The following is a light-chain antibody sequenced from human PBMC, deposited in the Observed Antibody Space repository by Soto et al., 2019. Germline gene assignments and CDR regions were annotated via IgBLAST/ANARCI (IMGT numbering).Light chain of an antibody. V-gene: IGKV3-20*01. Sequence: EIVLTQSPGTLSLSPGERATLSCRASQSVSSSLAWYQQKPGQAPRLLIYGATNRATGIPDRFSGSGSEADFTLTISRLEPEDFAVYLCQQYGSSPYTLGQGTKVDIK. J-gene: IGKJ2*01. CDR2: GAT. CDR3: QQYGSSPYT. CDR1: QSVSSS.